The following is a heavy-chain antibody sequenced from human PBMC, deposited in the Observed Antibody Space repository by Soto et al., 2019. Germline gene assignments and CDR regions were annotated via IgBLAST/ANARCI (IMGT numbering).Heavy chain of an antibody. J-gene: IGHJ2*01. Sequence: PSETLSLTCTVSGGSISSYYWSWIRQPPGKGLEWIGYIYYSGSTNYDPSLKSRVTISVDTSKSQFSLKLTSVTAADTAVYYCARDLSSIGEYGWYFDLWGRGTLVTVSS. D-gene: IGHD4-17*01. CDR3: ARDLSSIGEYGWYFDL. CDR1: GGSISSYY. CDR2: IYYSGST. V-gene: IGHV4-59*01.